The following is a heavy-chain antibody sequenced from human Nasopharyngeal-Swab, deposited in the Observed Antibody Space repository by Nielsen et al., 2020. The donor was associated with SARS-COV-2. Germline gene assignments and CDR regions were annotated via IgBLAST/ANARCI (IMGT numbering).Heavy chain of an antibody. CDR3: ASCRTSITIFGVVIRNGMDV. Sequence: GSLRLSCTVSGGSISSSTYYWGWIRQPPGKGLEWIGTLYYSGSTYQNPSLKSRVTISVDTSKNQFSLDLGSVTAADTAVYYCASCRTSITIFGVVIRNGMDVWGQGTTVTVSS. J-gene: IGHJ6*02. CDR2: LYYSGST. D-gene: IGHD3-3*01. V-gene: IGHV4-39*01. CDR1: GGSISSSTYY.